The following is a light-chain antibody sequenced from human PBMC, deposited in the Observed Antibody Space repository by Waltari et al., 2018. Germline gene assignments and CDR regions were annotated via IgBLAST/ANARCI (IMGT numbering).Light chain of an antibody. CDR2: EVS. CDR1: SSDIGGFNY. V-gene: IGLV2-8*01. CDR3: SSYGGSNNLL. J-gene: IGLJ2*01. Sequence: QSALTQPPSTSGSPGQSVTISCTGTSSDIGGFNYVSWYQQHPSKAPNLLIFEVSGRPSGVPDRFSASKSGNTASLTVSGLQAEDEAHYYCSSYGGSNNLLFGGGTKLTVL.